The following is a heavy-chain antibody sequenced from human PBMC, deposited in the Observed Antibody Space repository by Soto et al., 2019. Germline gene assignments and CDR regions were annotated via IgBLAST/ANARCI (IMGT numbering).Heavy chain of an antibody. Sequence: SETLSLTCTVSGGSISSGGYYWSWIRQHPGKGLEWIGYIYYSGSTYYNPSLKSRVTISVDTSKNQFSLKLSSVTAADTAVYYCARGYDFWSGYPPGWFDPWGQGTLVTVSS. CDR1: GGSISSGGYY. J-gene: IGHJ5*02. CDR2: IYYSGST. CDR3: ARGYDFWSGYPPGWFDP. V-gene: IGHV4-31*03. D-gene: IGHD3-3*01.